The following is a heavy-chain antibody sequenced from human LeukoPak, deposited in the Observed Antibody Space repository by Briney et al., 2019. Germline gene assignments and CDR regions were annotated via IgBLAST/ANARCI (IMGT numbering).Heavy chain of an antibody. J-gene: IGHJ4*02. CDR2: ISSSSTTI. CDR3: ARDRHKYYYDGSGYPPY. D-gene: IGHD3-22*01. Sequence: RGSLRLSCAASGFTFSSYSMIWVRQAPGKGLEWVSYISSSSTTIYYADSVKGRFTISRDNAKNSLYLQMNSLRAEDTAVYYCARDRHKYYYDGSGYPPYWGQGTLVTVSS. V-gene: IGHV3-48*01. CDR1: GFTFSSYS.